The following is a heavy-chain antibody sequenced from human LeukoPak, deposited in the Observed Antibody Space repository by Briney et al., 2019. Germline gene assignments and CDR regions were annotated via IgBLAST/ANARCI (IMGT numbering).Heavy chain of an antibody. CDR1: GASISSYY. Sequence: PSETLSLTWTVSGASISSYYWSWIRQPPGKGLEWIGYISYSGSTNYNPSLKSRVTISADTSKNQVSLTLSSVTAADTAVYYCARHPELYFFDYWGQGTLVTVSS. CDR2: ISYSGST. D-gene: IGHD3-10*01. V-gene: IGHV4-59*08. CDR3: ARHPELYFFDY. J-gene: IGHJ4*02.